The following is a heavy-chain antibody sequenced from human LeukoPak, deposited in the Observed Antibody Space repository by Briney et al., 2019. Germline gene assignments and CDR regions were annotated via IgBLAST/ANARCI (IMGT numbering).Heavy chain of an antibody. CDR1: GGSINSY. J-gene: IGHJ6*03. V-gene: IGHV4-39*01. CDR2: IYYSGST. Sequence: SETLSLTCTVSGGSINSYWGWIRQPPGKGLEWIGSIYYSGSTYYNPSLKSRVTISVDTSKNQFSLKLSSVTAADTAVYYCARALRYFDRFGGYYYYYMDVWGKGTTVTISS. CDR3: ARALRYFDRFGGYYYYYMDV. D-gene: IGHD3-9*01.